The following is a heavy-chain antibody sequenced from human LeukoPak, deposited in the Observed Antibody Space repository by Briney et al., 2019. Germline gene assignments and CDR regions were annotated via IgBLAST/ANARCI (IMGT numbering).Heavy chain of an antibody. CDR1: GFTFSNYW. J-gene: IGHJ4*02. D-gene: IGHD1-14*01. CDR3: ARLRTFDY. Sequence: PGGSLRLSRAASGFTFSNYWMSWVRQAPGKGPEWVANIKQDGSEKYYVGSVKGRFTISRDNADNSLYLQMNSLRAEDTAVYYCARLRTFDYWGQGTLVTVSS. CDR2: IKQDGSEK. V-gene: IGHV3-7*03.